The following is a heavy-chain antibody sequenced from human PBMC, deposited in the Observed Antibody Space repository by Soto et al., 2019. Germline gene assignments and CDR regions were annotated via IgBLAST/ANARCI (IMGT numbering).Heavy chain of an antibody. D-gene: IGHD4-17*01. CDR1: GFTFSSYS. CDR2: ICSSSSYI. J-gene: IGHJ4*02. CDR3: ARDTVTKYFDY. Sequence: EVQLVESGGGLVKPGGSLRLSCAASGFTFSSYSMNWVRQAPGKGLEWVSSICSSSSYIYYADSVKGRFTISRDNAKNSLYLQMNSLRAEDTAVYYCARDTVTKYFDYWGQGTLVTVSS. V-gene: IGHV3-21*01.